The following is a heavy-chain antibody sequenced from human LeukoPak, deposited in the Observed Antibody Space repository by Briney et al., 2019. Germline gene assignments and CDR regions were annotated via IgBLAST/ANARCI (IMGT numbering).Heavy chain of an antibody. CDR3: AKGPIYCSSTSCPPDY. Sequence: GGSLRLSCAASGFTFSSYSMNWVRQAPGKGLEWVSSISSSSSYIYYADSVKGRFTISRDNAKNSLYLQMNSLRAEDTAVYYCAKGPIYCSSTSCPPDYWGQGTLVTVSS. D-gene: IGHD2-2*01. V-gene: IGHV3-21*04. J-gene: IGHJ4*02. CDR2: ISSSSSYI. CDR1: GFTFSSYS.